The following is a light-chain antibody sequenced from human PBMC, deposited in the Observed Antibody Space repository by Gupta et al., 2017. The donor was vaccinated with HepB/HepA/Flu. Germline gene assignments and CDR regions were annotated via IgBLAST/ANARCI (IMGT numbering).Light chain of an antibody. Sequence: AIRMTQSPSSFSASTGDRVTITCRASQGISSYLAWYQQKPGKAPKLLIYAASTLQSGVPSRFSGSGSGTDFTLTISCLQYEEFATYYCQQYYIYPRFTFGPGTKVDIK. CDR1: QGISSY. J-gene: IGKJ3*01. CDR2: AAS. V-gene: IGKV1-8*01. CDR3: QQYYIYPRFT.